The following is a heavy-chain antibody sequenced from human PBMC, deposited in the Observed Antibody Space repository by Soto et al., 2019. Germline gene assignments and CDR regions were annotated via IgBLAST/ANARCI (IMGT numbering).Heavy chain of an antibody. CDR1: GFAVSSSY. V-gene: IGHV3-53*03. CDR2: IYSGGST. Sequence: EVQLVESGVGLIQPGGSLRLCCATSGFAVSSSYMSWVRQTPEKGLEWVSIIYSGGSTYYADSVEGRFTISRDNSMNTVYLQMNSLRAEDTAVYYCARAHNWNDAYFDYWGQGTLVTVSS. D-gene: IGHD1-1*01. CDR3: ARAHNWNDAYFDY. J-gene: IGHJ4*02.